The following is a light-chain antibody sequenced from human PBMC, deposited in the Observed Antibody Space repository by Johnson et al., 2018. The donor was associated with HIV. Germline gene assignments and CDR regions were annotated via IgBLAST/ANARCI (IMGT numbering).Light chain of an antibody. CDR1: SSNIGNNY. Sequence: QSVLTQPPSVSAAPGQKVTISCSGSSSNIGNNYVSWYQQLPGTAPKLLIYDNNKRPSGIPDRFSGSKSGTSATLGITGLQTGDEADYYCGTWDSSLVAGSYGFGTGTKVTVL. CDR2: DNN. J-gene: IGLJ1*01. V-gene: IGLV1-51*01. CDR3: GTWDSSLVAGSYG.